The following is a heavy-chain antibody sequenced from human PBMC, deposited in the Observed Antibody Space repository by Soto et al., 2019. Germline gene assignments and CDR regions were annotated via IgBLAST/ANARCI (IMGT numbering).Heavy chain of an antibody. V-gene: IGHV1-69*01. CDR2: IIPICGTA. J-gene: IGHJ4*02. CDR1: GGTFSSYA. Sequence: QVQLVQSGAEVKKPGSSVKVSCKASGGTFSSYAIRWVRQAPGQGLEWMGGIIPICGTANYAQKFQGRVTITSDESTSTSYMELSSLRSEDTAVYYCTTPGGDGYNLDYWGQGTLVTVS. D-gene: IGHD5-12*01. CDR3: TTPGGDGYNLDY.